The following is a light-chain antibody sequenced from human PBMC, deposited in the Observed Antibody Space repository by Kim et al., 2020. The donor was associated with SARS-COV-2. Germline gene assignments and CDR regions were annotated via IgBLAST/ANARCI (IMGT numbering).Light chain of an antibody. J-gene: IGLJ3*02. V-gene: IGLV1-40*01. Sequence: HSVLTQPPSVSGAPGQRVTISCTGSRSNIGAGYDVNWYQQLPGTAPKLLIYSTNNRPSGVPDRFFGSKSGTSASLAIIGLQAEDEADFYCQSYDSSLSGSVFGGGTKLTVL. CDR3: QSYDSSLSGSV. CDR1: RSNIGAGYD. CDR2: STN.